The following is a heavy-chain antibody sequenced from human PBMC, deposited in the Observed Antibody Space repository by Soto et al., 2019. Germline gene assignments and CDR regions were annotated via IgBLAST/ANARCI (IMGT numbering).Heavy chain of an antibody. J-gene: IGHJ3*02. V-gene: IGHV4-59*01. D-gene: IGHD3-22*01. CDR3: LRDYHLRRSNPDRSGYDTSDI. CDR2: IYSGGDT. CDR1: GGSFSSYY. Sequence: SETLSLTCAVYGGSFSSYYWSWIRQPPGKGLEWIAYIYSGGDTNYNPSLKSRVTISLDTSNNRIYLELSSVTAADTAVYYCLRDYHLRRSNPDRSGYDTSDIWGQGTMVT.